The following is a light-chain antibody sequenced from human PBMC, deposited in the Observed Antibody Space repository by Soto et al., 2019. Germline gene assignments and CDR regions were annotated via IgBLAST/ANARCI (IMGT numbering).Light chain of an antibody. CDR3: QQRSSWPPLSS. V-gene: IGKV3-11*01. CDR2: DAP. Sequence: EIVLTQSPATLSLSPGERATLSCRASQSVSSYLAWYQQEPGQAPRLLIYDAPNRATGIPARFSGSGSGTNVTPHISSLEPADFAVYYCQQRSSWPPLSSFGPGTKGDIK. CDR1: QSVSSY. J-gene: IGKJ3*01.